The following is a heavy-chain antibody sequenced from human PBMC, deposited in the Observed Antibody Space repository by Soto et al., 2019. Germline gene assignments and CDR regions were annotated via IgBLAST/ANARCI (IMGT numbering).Heavy chain of an antibody. J-gene: IGHJ4*02. Sequence: QVQLVESGGGVVQPGTSLRLSCAASGFKFSNYGMHWVRQAPGKGLEWVSVISYDGSNKYYADSVKGRFAISRDNSKNSLYLQKNSLRAEDTAVYYCAKSHPITVISLDYWGQGILVTVSS. CDR1: GFKFSNYG. V-gene: IGHV3-30*18. CDR2: ISYDGSNK. D-gene: IGHD3-16*02. CDR3: AKSHPITVISLDY.